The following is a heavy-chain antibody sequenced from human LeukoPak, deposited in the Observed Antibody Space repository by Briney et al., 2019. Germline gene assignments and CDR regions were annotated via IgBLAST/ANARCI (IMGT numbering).Heavy chain of an antibody. CDR2: IDTNTQNT. J-gene: IGHJ5*01. D-gene: IGHD3-22*01. Sequence: GASVKVSCKTSGSTFSNYGVTWVRQAPGQRFEWMGWIDTNTQNTKYKQPFQGRITLTTDSSRHTAYMELRSLRSDDTAIYYCATSPGDSSAWVDFWGRGTLVIVSP. V-gene: IGHV1-18*01. CDR3: ATSPGDSSAWVDF. CDR1: GSTFSNYG.